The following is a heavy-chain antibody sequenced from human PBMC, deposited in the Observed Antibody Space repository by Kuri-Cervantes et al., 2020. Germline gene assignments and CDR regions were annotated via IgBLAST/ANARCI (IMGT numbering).Heavy chain of an antibody. Sequence: GESLKISCAASGFTFSSYAMSWVRQAPGKGLEWVSAISGSGGSTYYADSVKGRFTVSRDNSKNTLYLQMNSLRAEDTAVYYCAKAWYSSSFFSSDYYYYHGMDVWGQGTTVTVSS. V-gene: IGHV3-23*01. CDR1: GFTFSSYA. D-gene: IGHD6-13*01. CDR3: AKAWYSSSFFSSDYYYYHGMDV. J-gene: IGHJ6*02. CDR2: ISGSGGST.